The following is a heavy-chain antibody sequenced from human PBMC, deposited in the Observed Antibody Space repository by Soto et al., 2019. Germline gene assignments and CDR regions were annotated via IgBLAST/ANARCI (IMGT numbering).Heavy chain of an antibody. CDR2: MNPNSGNT. V-gene: IGHV1-8*01. J-gene: IGHJ3*02. Sequence: ASVKVSCKSSGYTFTSYDINWVRQATGQGLEWMGWMNPNSGNTGYAQKFQGRVTMTRNTSMSTAYMELSSLRSEDTAVYYCARGLTLVVRNDAFDIWGQGTMVTVS. CDR3: ARGLTLVVRNDAFDI. D-gene: IGHD2-15*01. CDR1: GYTFTSYD.